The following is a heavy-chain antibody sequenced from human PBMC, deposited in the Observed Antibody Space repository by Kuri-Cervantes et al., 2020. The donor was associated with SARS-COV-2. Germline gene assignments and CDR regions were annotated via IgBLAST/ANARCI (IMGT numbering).Heavy chain of an antibody. V-gene: IGHV3-15*01. CDR1: GFIFSNAW. CDR2: IKSRADGGTR. Sequence: GESLKISCAASGFIFSNAWMSWVRQAPGKGLEWIGRIKSRADGGTRDYAAPVKGRFTLSGDDSTNTLYLQMNSLKTEDTAVYYCATGPLDYWGHGTLVTVSS. CDR3: ATGPLDY. J-gene: IGHJ4*01.